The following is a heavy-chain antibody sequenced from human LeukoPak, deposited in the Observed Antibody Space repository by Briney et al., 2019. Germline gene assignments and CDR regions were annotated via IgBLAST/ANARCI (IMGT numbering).Heavy chain of an antibody. CDR2: ISYTGNTK. V-gene: IGHV3-30*18. CDR3: VKESDEYSSSSSDY. Sequence: LPGGSLRLSCAASGLTFNNYGMQWVRQAPGKGLEWVAVISYTGNTKYYVDSVKGRFTISRDNSKNTLYLQMNSLRAEDTAVYYCVKESDEYSSSSSDYWGQGTLVTVSS. J-gene: IGHJ4*02. CDR1: GLTFNNYG. D-gene: IGHD6-6*01.